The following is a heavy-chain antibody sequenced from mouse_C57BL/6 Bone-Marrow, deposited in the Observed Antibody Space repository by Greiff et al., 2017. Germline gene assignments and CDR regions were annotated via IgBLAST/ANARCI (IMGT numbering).Heavy chain of an antibody. CDR3: ARSIYYGSYYFDY. CDR1: GYTFTSYT. J-gene: IGHJ2*01. Sequence: VKLMESGAELARPGASVKMSCKASGYTFTSYTMHWVKQRPGQGLEWIGYINPSSGYTKYNQKFKDKATLTADKSSSTAYMQLSSLTSEDSAVYYCARSIYYGSYYFDYWGQGTTLTVSS. V-gene: IGHV1-4*01. D-gene: IGHD2-1*01. CDR2: INPSSGYT.